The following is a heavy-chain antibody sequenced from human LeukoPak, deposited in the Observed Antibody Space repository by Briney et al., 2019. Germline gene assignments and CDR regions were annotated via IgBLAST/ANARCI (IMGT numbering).Heavy chain of an antibody. CDR3: ARVSSDFYSNYYYYYGMDV. CDR2: IKQDGSEK. J-gene: IGHJ6*02. V-gene: IGHV3-7*01. CDR1: GFTFSSYW. D-gene: IGHD4-11*01. Sequence: GGSLRLSCAASGFTFSSYWMSWVRQAPGKGLEWVANIKQDGSEKYYVDSVKGRFTISRDNAKNSLHLQMNSLRAEDTAVYYCARVSSDFYSNYYYYYGMDVWGQGTTVTVSS.